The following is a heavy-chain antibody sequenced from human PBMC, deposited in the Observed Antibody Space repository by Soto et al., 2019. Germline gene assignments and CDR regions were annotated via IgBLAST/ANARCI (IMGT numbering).Heavy chain of an antibody. V-gene: IGHV4-30-4*01. D-gene: IGHD3-22*01. CDR3: ARDNYYDRGEGVFDI. J-gene: IGHJ3*02. CDR2: IFYSGST. CDR1: GGSISSGDYY. Sequence: QVQLQESGPGLVKPSQTLSLTCSVSGGSISSGDYYWSWIRQPPGKGLEWIGYIFYSGSTYYNPSLKSRVTISVDTSKNQFSLKLSSVTAADTAVYYCARDNYYDRGEGVFDIWGQGTMVTVSS.